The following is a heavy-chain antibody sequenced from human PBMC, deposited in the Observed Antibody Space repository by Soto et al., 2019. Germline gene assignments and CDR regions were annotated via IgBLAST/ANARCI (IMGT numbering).Heavy chain of an antibody. D-gene: IGHD3-22*01. J-gene: IGHJ6*02. V-gene: IGHV3-74*01. CDR3: ARDLMIVVVIPAYYYGMDV. CDR1: AFTFGHYW. CDR2: INSDESSR. Sequence: GGSLRLSCAASAFTFGHYWMHWVRQAPERGLVWVSRINSDESSRTYADFVKGRFTISRDNARSTLYLQMNSLRAEDTAVCYCARDLMIVVVIPAYYYGMDVWGQGTTVTVSS.